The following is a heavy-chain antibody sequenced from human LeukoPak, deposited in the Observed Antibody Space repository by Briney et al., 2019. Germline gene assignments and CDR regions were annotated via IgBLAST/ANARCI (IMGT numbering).Heavy chain of an antibody. J-gene: IGHJ4*02. V-gene: IGHV3-11*01. Sequence: GGSLRLSCAASGFTFTDYYMGWIRLAPGKGLQWVSYISSGGNTMYYADSVKGRFTISRDNAKSSLYLQMNSLRAEDTAVYYCAGLRSAYYHIDYWGQGSLVTVSS. D-gene: IGHD3-22*01. CDR3: AGLRSAYYHIDY. CDR1: GFTFTDYY. CDR2: ISSGGNTM.